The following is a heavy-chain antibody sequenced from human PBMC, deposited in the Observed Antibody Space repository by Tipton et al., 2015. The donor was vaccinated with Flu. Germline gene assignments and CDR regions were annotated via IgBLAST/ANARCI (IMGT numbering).Heavy chain of an antibody. CDR1: GGSFSGYY. D-gene: IGHD1-26*01. Sequence: LRLFCAVYGGSFSGYYWSWIRQPPGKGLEWIGEINHSGSTNYNPSLKSRVTISVDTSKNQFSLKLSSVTAADTAVYYCARGPESIVGATGGWFDPWGQGTLVTVSS. CDR2: INHSGST. V-gene: IGHV4-34*01. J-gene: IGHJ5*02. CDR3: ARGPESIVGATGGWFDP.